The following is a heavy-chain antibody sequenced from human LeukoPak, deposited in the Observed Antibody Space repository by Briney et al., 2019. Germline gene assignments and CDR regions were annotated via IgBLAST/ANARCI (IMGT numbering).Heavy chain of an antibody. CDR2: INPSGGST. CDR1: GYTFTSYY. D-gene: IGHD3-22*01. J-gene: IGHJ5*02. Sequence: ASVKVSCKASGYTFTSYYMHWVRQAPGQGLEWMGIINPSGGSTSYAQKCQGRVTMPRDTSTSTVYMELSSLRSEDTAVYYCARDLIMHYYDSSGYPEYNWFDPWGQGTLVTVSS. CDR3: ARDLIMHYYDSSGYPEYNWFDP. V-gene: IGHV1-46*01.